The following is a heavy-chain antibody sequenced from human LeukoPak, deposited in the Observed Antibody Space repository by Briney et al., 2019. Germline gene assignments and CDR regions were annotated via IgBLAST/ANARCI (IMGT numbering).Heavy chain of an antibody. J-gene: IGHJ4*02. D-gene: IGHD3-9*01. CDR1: GFTFSGYG. CDR3: ARAYDILTGFDY. Sequence: GGPLRFSCAASGFTFSGYGMHWVRQAPGKGLEWVAVIWYDGSNKYYADSVKGRFTISRDNSKNTLYLQMDSLRAEDTAVYYCARAYDILTGFDYWGQGTLVTVSS. CDR2: IWYDGSNK. V-gene: IGHV3-33*01.